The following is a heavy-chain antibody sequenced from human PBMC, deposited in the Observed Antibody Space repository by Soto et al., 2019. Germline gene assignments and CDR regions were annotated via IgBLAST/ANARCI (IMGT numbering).Heavy chain of an antibody. CDR1: GGSISSGGYY. J-gene: IGHJ4*02. CDR2: IYYSGST. CDR3: ARDGIAARPRGYFDY. D-gene: IGHD6-6*01. Sequence: QVQLQESGPGLVKPSQTLSLTCTVSGGSISSGGYYWSWIRQHPGKGLEWIGYIYYSGSTYYNPSLKSRVTISVDTSKNQFSLKLSSVTAADTAVYYSARDGIAARPRGYFDYWGQGTLVTVSS. V-gene: IGHV4-31*03.